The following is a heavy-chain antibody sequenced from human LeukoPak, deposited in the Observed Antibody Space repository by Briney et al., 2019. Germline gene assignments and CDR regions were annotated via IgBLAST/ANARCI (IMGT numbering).Heavy chain of an antibody. CDR1: GGSISSYY. D-gene: IGHD3-9*01. V-gene: IGHV4-59*04. CDR2: IHNSEST. J-gene: IGHJ4*02. Sequence: SEPLSLTCTVSGGSISSYYWSWIRQPPGKGLEWIGNIHNSESTYYNPSLKSRVTMSVDTSKNQFSLKLSSVTAADTAVYYCARQVTFGYAFAYYFDYWGQGSLVTVSS. CDR3: ARQVTFGYAFAYYFDY.